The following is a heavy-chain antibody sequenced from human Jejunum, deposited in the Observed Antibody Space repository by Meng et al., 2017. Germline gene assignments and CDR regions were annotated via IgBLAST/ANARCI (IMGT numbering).Heavy chain of an antibody. CDR3: ARLPDYYDTSGYYG. J-gene: IGHJ4*02. D-gene: IGHD3-22*01. CDR1: GFSLSTSGVG. Sequence: QITLKESGPTLVKTTQTLTLTCTFSGFSLSTSGVGVGWIRQPPGKALEWLAIIYWDDDKRYSPSLKSRLTITKDTSKNQVVLTMTNMDPVDTATYYCARLPDYYDTSGYYGWGQGTLVTVSS. CDR2: IYWDDDK. V-gene: IGHV2-5*02.